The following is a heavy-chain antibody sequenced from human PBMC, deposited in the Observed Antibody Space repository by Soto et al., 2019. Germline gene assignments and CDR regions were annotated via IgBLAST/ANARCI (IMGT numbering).Heavy chain of an antibody. D-gene: IGHD6-13*01. CDR1: GGSISTSRSY. V-gene: IGHV4-39*01. CDR3: ARQPTAGDTDLWFDP. CDR2: IFYSGST. J-gene: IGHJ5*02. Sequence: SETLSLTCNVSGGSISTSRSYWAWIRQPPGKGLEWLANIFYSGSTYYNPSLASRVTVSVDTSKNEFSLKLRSVTAADTAVYYCARQPTAGDTDLWFDPWGQGTLVTVSS.